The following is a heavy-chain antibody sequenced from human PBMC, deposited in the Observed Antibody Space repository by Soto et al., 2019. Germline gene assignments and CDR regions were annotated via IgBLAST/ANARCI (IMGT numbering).Heavy chain of an antibody. CDR3: AKDSYNLYLTGYYPDY. J-gene: IGHJ4*02. CDR2: ISKSGSST. D-gene: IGHD3-9*01. V-gene: IGHV3-23*01. Sequence: EVQLLESGGGLVQPGGSLRLSCAASGFTFSSCAMTWVRQAPGKGLEWVSVISKSGSSTYYADSVKGRFTISRDNPKNTLYLQMNSLRAEDTAVYYCAKDSYNLYLTGYYPDYWGQGTLVTVSS. CDR1: GFTFSSCA.